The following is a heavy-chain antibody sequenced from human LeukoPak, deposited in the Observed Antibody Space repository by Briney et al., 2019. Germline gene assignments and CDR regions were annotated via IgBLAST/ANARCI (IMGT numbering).Heavy chain of an antibody. CDR1: GGSFSGYY. V-gene: IGHV4-34*01. CDR2: INHSGST. Sequence: SETLSLTCAVYGGSFSGYYWSWIRQPPGKGLEWIGEINHSGSTNYNPSLKSRVTISVDTSKNQFSLKLSSVTAADTAVYYCARLDYYYYAMDVWGKGTTVTVSP. CDR3: ARLDYYYYAMDV. J-gene: IGHJ6*04.